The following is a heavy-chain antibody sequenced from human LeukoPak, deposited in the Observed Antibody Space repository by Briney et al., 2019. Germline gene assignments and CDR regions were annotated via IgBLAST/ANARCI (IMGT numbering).Heavy chain of an antibody. V-gene: IGHV1-2*02. CDR3: ARDLGSGSYLPFDY. CDR2: INPNNGGT. CDR1: GYTFTGYF. D-gene: IGHD3-10*01. Sequence: ASVKVSCKASGYTFTGYFMHWVRQAPGQGLEWMGWINPNNGGTNYAQKFQGRVTMTRDTSTSTAYMELSRLRSDDTAVYYCARDLGSGSYLPFDYWGQGTLVTVSS. J-gene: IGHJ4*02.